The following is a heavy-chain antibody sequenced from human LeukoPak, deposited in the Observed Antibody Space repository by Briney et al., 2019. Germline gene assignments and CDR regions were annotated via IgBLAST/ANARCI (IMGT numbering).Heavy chain of an antibody. D-gene: IGHD3-16*01. CDR3: AKDNSGEFRTGAFDY. CDR2: ISGSGGST. CDR1: GFTFSSYA. Sequence: GGSLRLSCAASGFTFSSYAMSWVRQAPGKGLEWVSAISGSGGSTYYADSVKGRFTISRDNSKNTLHLQMNSLRAEDTAVYYCAKDNSGEFRTGAFDYWGQGTLVTVSS. V-gene: IGHV3-23*01. J-gene: IGHJ4*02.